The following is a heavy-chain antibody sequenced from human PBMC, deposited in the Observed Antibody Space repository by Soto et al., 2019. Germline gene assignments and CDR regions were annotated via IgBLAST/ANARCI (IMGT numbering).Heavy chain of an antibody. Sequence: EASVKVSCKASGYSFTGNSMHWVRQAPGQGLEWMGWISAYNGNTNYAQKLQGRVTMTTDTSTSTAYMELRSLRSDDTAVYYCAAPGYCSGGSCPPYDAFDIWGQGTMVTVSS. V-gene: IGHV1-18*04. J-gene: IGHJ3*02. D-gene: IGHD2-15*01. CDR3: AAPGYCSGGSCPPYDAFDI. CDR2: ISAYNGNT. CDR1: GYSFTGNS.